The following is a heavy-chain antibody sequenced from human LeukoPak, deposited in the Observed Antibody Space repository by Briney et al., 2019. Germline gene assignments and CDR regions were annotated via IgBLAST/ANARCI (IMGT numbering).Heavy chain of an antibody. J-gene: IGHJ4*02. D-gene: IGHD3-16*01. V-gene: IGHV3-23*01. CDR2: FGGSGNT. CDR1: GFTFSNYG. Sequence: GGSPRLSCAASGFTFSNYGMGWVRQAPGKGLEWVSVFGGSGNTYYADSVKGRFTISRDNSKNTLSLQMNSLRAEDTAIYYCAKEGGNMKPFDYWGQGTLVTVSS. CDR3: AKEGGNMKPFDY.